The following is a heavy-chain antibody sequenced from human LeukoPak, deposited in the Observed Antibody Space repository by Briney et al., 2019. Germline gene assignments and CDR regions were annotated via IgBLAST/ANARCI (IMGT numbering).Heavy chain of an antibody. CDR2: ISGSGGST. J-gene: IGHJ5*02. Sequence: GGSLRLSCAASGFTFSSYAMSWVRQAPGKGLEWVSAISGSGGSTYYADSVKGRFTISRDNSKNTLYLQMNSLRAEDTAVYYCAKVDIVVVPAATAPGWFDPWGQGTLVTVS. CDR3: AKVDIVVVPAATAPGWFDP. D-gene: IGHD2-2*03. CDR1: GFTFSSYA. V-gene: IGHV3-23*01.